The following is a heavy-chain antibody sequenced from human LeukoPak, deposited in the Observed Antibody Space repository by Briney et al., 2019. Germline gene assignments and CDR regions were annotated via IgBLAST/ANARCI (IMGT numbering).Heavy chain of an antibody. CDR1: GFTFSPFT. D-gene: IGHD1-26*01. V-gene: IGHV3-74*01. CDR2: INSDGSST. Sequence: GGSLGLSCVASGFTFSPFTMSWVRQAPGKGLVWVSRINSDGSSTSYADSVKGRFTISRDNAKNTLYLQMNSLRAEDTAVYYCARDLEWVGATSGYWGQGTLVTVSS. CDR3: ARDLEWVGATSGY. J-gene: IGHJ4*02.